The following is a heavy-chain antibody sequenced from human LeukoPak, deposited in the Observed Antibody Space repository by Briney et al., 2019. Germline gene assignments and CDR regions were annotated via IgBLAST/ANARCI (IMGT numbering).Heavy chain of an antibody. V-gene: IGHV4-39*07. D-gene: IGHD5-18*01. Sequence: PSETLSLTCTVSGGSISSGSYYWGWIRQPPGKGLEWIGSIYYSGSTYYKPSLKSRVTISLDTSKNQFSLKLSSVTAADTAVYYCARAGGGYSYAIKYWFDPWGQGTLVTVSS. CDR2: IYYSGST. CDR3: ARAGGGYSYAIKYWFDP. J-gene: IGHJ5*02. CDR1: GGSISSGSYY.